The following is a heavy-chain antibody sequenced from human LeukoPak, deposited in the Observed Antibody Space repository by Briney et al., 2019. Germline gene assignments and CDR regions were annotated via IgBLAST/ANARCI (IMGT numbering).Heavy chain of an antibody. J-gene: IGHJ4*02. D-gene: IGHD3-3*01. Sequence: SETLSLTCTVSGGSISSSSYYWGWIRQPPGKGLEWNGSIYYSGSTYYNPSLKSRVTISVDTSKNQFSLKLSSVTAADTAVYYCARGITIFVGYYFDYWGQGTLVTVSS. CDR2: IYYSGST. CDR3: ARGITIFVGYYFDY. CDR1: GGSISSSSYY. V-gene: IGHV4-39*01.